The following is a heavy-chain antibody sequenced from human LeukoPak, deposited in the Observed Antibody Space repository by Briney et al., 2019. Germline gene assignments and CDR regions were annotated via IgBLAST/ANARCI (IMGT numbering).Heavy chain of an antibody. Sequence: SQTLSLTCAISGDSVSSNSAAWNWIRQSPSRGLEWLGRTYYRSKWYNDYAVSVKSRITINPDTSKNQFSLQLNSVTPEDTAVYYCARADDFWSGPDYYFDYWGQGTLVTVSS. CDR2: TYYRSKWYN. J-gene: IGHJ4*02. D-gene: IGHD3-3*01. V-gene: IGHV6-1*01. CDR3: ARADDFWSGPDYYFDY. CDR1: GDSVSSNSAA.